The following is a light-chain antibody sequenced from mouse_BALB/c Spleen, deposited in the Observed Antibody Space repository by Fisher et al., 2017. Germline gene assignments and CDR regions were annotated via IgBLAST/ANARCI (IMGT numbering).Light chain of an antibody. J-gene: IGKJ4*01. V-gene: IGKV3-4*01. CDR3: QQFTSSPST. CDR2: AAS. Sequence: DIVMTQTPASLAVSLGQRATISCKASQSVDYDGDSYMNWYQQKPGQPPKLLIYAASNLESGIPARFSGSGSGNSYSLTISSMEGEDAATYYCQQFTSSPSTFGSGTKLVIK. CDR1: QSVDYDGDSY.